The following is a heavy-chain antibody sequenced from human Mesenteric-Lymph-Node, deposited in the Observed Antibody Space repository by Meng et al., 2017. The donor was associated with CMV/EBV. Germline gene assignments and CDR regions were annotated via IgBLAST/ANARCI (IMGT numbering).Heavy chain of an antibody. CDR1: GFTFSSYG. CDR3: AKDPALYSSSWYGIDY. Sequence: GGSLRLSCAASGFTFSSYGMHWVRQAPGKGLEWMTFIQYDGSNKYYADSVKGRFTISRDNSKNTLFLQMNSLRTEDTAVYYCAKDPALYSSSWYGIDYWGQGTLVTVSS. V-gene: IGHV3-30*02. CDR2: IQYDGSNK. D-gene: IGHD6-13*01. J-gene: IGHJ4*02.